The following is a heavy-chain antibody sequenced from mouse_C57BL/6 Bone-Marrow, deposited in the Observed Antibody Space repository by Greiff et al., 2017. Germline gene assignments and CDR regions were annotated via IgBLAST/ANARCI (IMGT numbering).Heavy chain of an antibody. CDR3: AREAITTVVATDWYFDV. Sequence: QVQLKESGAELARPGASVKLSCKASGYTFTSYGISWVKQRTGQGLEWIGEIYPRSGNTYSNEKFKGKATLTADKSSSTAYMELRSLTSEDSAVYFCAREAITTVVATDWYFDVWGTGTTVTVSS. CDR1: GYTFTSYG. V-gene: IGHV1-81*01. J-gene: IGHJ1*03. CDR2: IYPRSGNT. D-gene: IGHD1-1*01.